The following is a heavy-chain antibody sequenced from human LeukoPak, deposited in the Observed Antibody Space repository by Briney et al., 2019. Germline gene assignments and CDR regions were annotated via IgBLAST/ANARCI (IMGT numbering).Heavy chain of an antibody. J-gene: IGHJ3*02. CDR1: GYTFTGYY. Sequence: ASVKVSCKASGYTFTGYYMHWVRQAPGQGLEWMGRINPNSGGTNYAQKFQGRVTMTRDTSISTAYMELSRLRSDDTAVYYCARDKGYCSGGGCYGEVSTHDAFDIWGQGTMVTVSS. CDR2: INPNSGGT. D-gene: IGHD2-15*01. V-gene: IGHV1-2*06. CDR3: ARDKGYCSGGGCYGEVSTHDAFDI.